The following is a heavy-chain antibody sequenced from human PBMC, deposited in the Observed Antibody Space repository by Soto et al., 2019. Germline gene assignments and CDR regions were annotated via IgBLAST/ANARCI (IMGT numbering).Heavy chain of an antibody. Sequence: GGSLRLSCAASGFTFSSYSMNWVRQAPGKGLEWVSYISSSSSTIYYADSVKGRFTISRDNAKNSLYLQMNSLRAEDTAVYYCARAGCSSTSCYERIRGVITPFDYWGQGTLVTVSS. V-gene: IGHV3-48*01. CDR3: ARAGCSSTSCYERIRGVITPFDY. CDR1: GFTFSSYS. CDR2: ISSSSSTI. D-gene: IGHD2-2*01. J-gene: IGHJ4*02.